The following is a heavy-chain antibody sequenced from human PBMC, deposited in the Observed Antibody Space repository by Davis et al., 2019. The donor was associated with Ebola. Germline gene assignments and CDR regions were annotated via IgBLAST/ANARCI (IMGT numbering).Heavy chain of an antibody. CDR3: VRDKDYGFDY. D-gene: IGHD4-17*01. J-gene: IGHJ4*02. CDR1: GFTFADYG. V-gene: IGHV3-20*04. CDR2: IIWNGGSR. Sequence: GGSLRLSCAASGFTFADYGMSWVRQAPGKGLEWVSGIIWNGGSRGYADSVKGRFTISRDNSKDTLYLQMNSLRAEDTAVYYCVRDKDYGFDYWGQGTLVTVSS.